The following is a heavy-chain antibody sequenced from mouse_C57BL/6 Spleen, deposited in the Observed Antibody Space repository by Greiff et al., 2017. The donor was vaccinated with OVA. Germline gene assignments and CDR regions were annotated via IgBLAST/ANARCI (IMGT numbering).Heavy chain of an antibody. D-gene: IGHD1-1*01. CDR2: ILPGSGST. Sequence: VQLQQSGAELMKPGASVKLSCKATGYTFTGYWIEWVKQRPGHGLEWIGEILPGSGSTNYNEKFKGKATFTADTSSNTAYMQLSSLTTEDSAIYYCSMPYYYGSSAHWYVDVWGTGTTVTVSS. J-gene: IGHJ1*03. V-gene: IGHV1-9*01. CDR1: GYTFTGYW. CDR3: SMPYYYGSSAHWYVDV.